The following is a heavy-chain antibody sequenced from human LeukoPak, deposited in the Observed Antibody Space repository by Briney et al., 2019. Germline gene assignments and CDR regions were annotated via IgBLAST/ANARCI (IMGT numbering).Heavy chain of an antibody. CDR1: GFTFISYA. J-gene: IGHJ4*02. CDR2: ISNNGGSK. Sequence: PGGSLRLSCSASGFTFISYAIHWVRQAPGKGLEYVSGISNNGGSKNYADSVKGRFTISRDNSKNTLYLQMSSLRAEDTAVYYCVKGGYSSSWSLFDYWGQGTLVTVSS. CDR3: VKGGYSSSWSLFDY. V-gene: IGHV3-64D*06. D-gene: IGHD6-13*01.